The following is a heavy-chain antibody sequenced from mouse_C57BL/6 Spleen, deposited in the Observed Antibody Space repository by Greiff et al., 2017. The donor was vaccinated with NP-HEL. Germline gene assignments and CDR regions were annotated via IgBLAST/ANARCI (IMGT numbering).Heavy chain of an antibody. D-gene: IGHD2-1*01. V-gene: IGHV1-59*01. CDR1: GYTFTSYW. J-gene: IGHJ4*01. CDR3: AREGNHAYAMDY. Sequence: QVQLQQPGAELVRPGTSVKLSCKASGYTFTSYWMHWVKQRPGQGLEWIGVIDPSDSYTNYNQKFKGKATLTVDTSSSTAYMQLSSLTSEDSAVYYCAREGNHAYAMDYWGQGTSVTVSS. CDR2: IDPSDSYT.